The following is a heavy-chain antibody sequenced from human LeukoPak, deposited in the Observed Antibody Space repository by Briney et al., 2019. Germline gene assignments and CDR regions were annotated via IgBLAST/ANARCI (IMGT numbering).Heavy chain of an antibody. CDR3: AGDVMSTALDAFDV. CDR2: IYYSGSR. Sequence: SETLSLICTVSGGSINSYYRNWIRQPPGKGLELIGYIYYSGSRTYNPSLKSRVTISVDTSKNQFSLQLSSVTAADTAVYYCAGDVMSTALDAFDVWGQGTMVTVSS. D-gene: IGHD1-1*01. J-gene: IGHJ3*01. CDR1: GGSINSYY. V-gene: IGHV4-59*01.